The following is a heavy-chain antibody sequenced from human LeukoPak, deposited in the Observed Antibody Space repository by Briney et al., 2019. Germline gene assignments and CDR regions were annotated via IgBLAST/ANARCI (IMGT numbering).Heavy chain of an antibody. V-gene: IGHV4-34*01. CDR2: INHSGST. D-gene: IGHD3-3*01. Sequence: SETLSLTCAVYGGSFSGYYWSWIRQPPGKGLEWIGEINHSGSTNYNPSLKSRVTISVDTSKNQFSLKLSSVTAADTAVYYCARVALVLFWSGKPDYFDYWGQGTLVTVSS. CDR1: GGSFSGYY. CDR3: ARVALVLFWSGKPDYFDY. J-gene: IGHJ4*02.